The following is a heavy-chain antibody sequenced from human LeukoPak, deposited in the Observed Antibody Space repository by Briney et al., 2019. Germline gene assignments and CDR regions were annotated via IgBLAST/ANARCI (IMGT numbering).Heavy chain of an antibody. CDR3: ARRIGYSSGPSAVYYFDY. CDR1: GFTFSTYW. CDR2: INSGGDDT. D-gene: IGHD6-19*01. Sequence: GGSLRLSCAASGFTFSTYWMHWVRQAPGKGLVWVSLINSGGDDTRYADSVKGRFTISRDNAKNTLYLQMNSLRAEDTAVYYCARRIGYSSGPSAVYYFDYWGQGTLVTVSS. V-gene: IGHV3-74*01. J-gene: IGHJ4*02.